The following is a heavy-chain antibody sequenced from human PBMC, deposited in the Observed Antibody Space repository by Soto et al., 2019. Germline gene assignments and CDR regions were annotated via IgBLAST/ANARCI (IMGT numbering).Heavy chain of an antibody. J-gene: IGHJ3*02. CDR1: RFAFSSYA. V-gene: IGHV3-23*01. D-gene: IGHD5-12*01. CDR2: ISGSGGST. Sequence: PGESLKISCAASRFAFSSYAMTWVRQAPGKGLEWVSAISGSGGSTYYADSVKGRFTISRDNSKNTLYLQMNSLRAEDTAVYYCAKEMRDGYQNAFDIWGQGTMVTVS. CDR3: AKEMRDGYQNAFDI.